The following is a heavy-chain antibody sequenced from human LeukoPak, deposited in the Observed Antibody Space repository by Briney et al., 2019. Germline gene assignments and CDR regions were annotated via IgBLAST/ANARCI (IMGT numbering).Heavy chain of an antibody. J-gene: IGHJ4*02. CDR1: GFTFSSYA. D-gene: IGHD5-18*01. V-gene: IGHV3-30-3*01. CDR2: ISYDGSNK. Sequence: GGFLRLSCAASGFTFSSYAMHWVRQAPGKGLEWVAVISYDGSNKYYADSVKGRFTISRDNSKNTLYLQMNSLRAEDTAVYYCARDGGYSYGYAFDYWGQGTLVTVSS. CDR3: ARDGGYSYGYAFDY.